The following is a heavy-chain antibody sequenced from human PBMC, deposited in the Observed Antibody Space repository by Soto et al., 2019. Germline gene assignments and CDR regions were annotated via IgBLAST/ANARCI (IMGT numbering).Heavy chain of an antibody. J-gene: IGHJ6*02. Sequence: PGGSLRLSCAACGFTFSSYGINWVRQAPGKGLEWVSYISSSSITIYYADSVKGRFTISRDNAKNSLYLQMNSLRDEDTAVYYFARKIPVTVTTPLDYYYGMDVWGQRTTVTVSS. V-gene: IGHV3-48*02. CDR3: ARKIPVTVTTPLDYYYGMDV. D-gene: IGHD4-17*01. CDR1: GFTFSSYG. CDR2: ISSSSITI.